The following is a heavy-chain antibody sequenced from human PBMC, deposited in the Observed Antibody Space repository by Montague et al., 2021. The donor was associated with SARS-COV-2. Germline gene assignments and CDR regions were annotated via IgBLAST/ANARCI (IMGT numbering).Heavy chain of an antibody. CDR2: IHHGGST. CDR1: GGSFSTYS. CDR3: ARLGDGVVPSPILGVGPYYSYYYTDV. V-gene: IGHV4-34*01. D-gene: IGHD3-10*01. Sequence: SETLSLTCAVHGGSFSTYSWNWIRQPPGKGLEWIGEIHHGGSTNYNPSLKSRVTISADTSKNQFSSKLTSVAAADTAVYYCARLGDGVVPSPILGVGPYYSYYYTDVWGKGTTVTVSS. J-gene: IGHJ6*03.